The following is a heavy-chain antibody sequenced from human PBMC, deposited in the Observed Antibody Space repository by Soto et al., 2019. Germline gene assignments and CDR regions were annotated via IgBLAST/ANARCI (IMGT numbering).Heavy chain of an antibody. CDR1: GYTLTSYD. D-gene: IGHD2-15*01. J-gene: IGHJ3*02. CDR3: ARGYCSGGSCYYDAFDI. V-gene: IGHV1-8*01. Sequence: QVQLVQSGAEVKKPGASVKVSCKASGYTLTSYDINWVRQATGQGLEWMGWMNPNSGNTGYAQKFQGRVTMTRNTSISTAYMELSSLRSEDTAVYYCARGYCSGGSCYYDAFDIWGQGTMVTVSS. CDR2: MNPNSGNT.